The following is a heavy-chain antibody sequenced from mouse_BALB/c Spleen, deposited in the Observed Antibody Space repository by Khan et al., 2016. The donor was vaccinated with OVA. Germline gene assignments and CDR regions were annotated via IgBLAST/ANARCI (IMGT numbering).Heavy chain of an antibody. Sequence: QVQLKESAPELVKPGTSVKMSCTASGYTFTSYYIHWVKQRPGQGLEWIGWIYPGDGSSKYDERFKGQTTLTADKSSTKVYMLLSSLTSEDSAIYVCTRNLGSYFDFWGQGTTLTVSS. CDR3: TRNLGSYFDF. CDR1: GYTFTSYY. V-gene: IGHV1S56*01. D-gene: IGHD3-1*01. J-gene: IGHJ2*01. CDR2: IYPGDGSS.